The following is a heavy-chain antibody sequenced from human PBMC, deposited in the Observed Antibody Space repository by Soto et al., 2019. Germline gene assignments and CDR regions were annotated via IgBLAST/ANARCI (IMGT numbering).Heavy chain of an antibody. CDR1: GFTFSNYI. V-gene: IGHV3-30-3*01. D-gene: IGHD3-10*01. Sequence: QVQLVKSGGGVVQPGRSLRLSCAASGFTFSNYIMHWVRQAPGKGLEWVAFILDDGNNKYYADSVKGRFTISRDNSKNTLYLQMNSLRTEDTAVYYCARDDEGGSYCDLGYWGQGTLVTVSS. J-gene: IGHJ4*02. CDR2: ILDDGNNK. CDR3: ARDDEGGSYCDLGY.